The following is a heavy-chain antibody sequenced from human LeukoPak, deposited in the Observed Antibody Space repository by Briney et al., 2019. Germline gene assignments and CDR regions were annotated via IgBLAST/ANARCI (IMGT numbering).Heavy chain of an antibody. J-gene: IGHJ4*02. CDR1: GFTFSSYW. CDR3: AREGEDMIVYDY. D-gene: IGHD3-22*01. V-gene: IGHV3-7*01. Sequence: PEGSLRLSCAASGFTFSSYWMSWVRQAPGKGLEWVANIKQDGSEKYYVDSVKGRFTISRGNAKNSLYLQMNSLRAEDTAVYYCAREGEDMIVYDYWGQGTLVTVSS. CDR2: IKQDGSEK.